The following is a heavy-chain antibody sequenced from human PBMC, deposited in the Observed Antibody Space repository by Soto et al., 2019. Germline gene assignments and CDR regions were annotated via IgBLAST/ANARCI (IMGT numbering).Heavy chain of an antibody. D-gene: IGHD2-2*01. J-gene: IGHJ6*02. CDR2: MNASSGNT. V-gene: IGHV1-8*02. CDR1: GYTFTSYD. CDR3: AIFGPRSASSYYSPGMDS. Sequence: QVQLVQSGAEVKKPGASVKVSCKASGYTFTSYDIHWVRQAPGQGLEWMGWMNASSGNTSYAQKFQGRVTMTRNTPRSTAYMELSGLRSEAPSVEYCAIFGPRSASSYYSPGMDSWGHGTTVTVSS.